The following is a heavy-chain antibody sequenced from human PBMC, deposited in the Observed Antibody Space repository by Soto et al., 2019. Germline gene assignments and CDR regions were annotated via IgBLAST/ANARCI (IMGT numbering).Heavy chain of an antibody. CDR3: ATAGMTTVTTLSDGMDV. V-gene: IGHV1-24*01. D-gene: IGHD4-4*01. Sequence: QVQLVQSGAEVKKPGASVKVSCKVSGYTLTELSMHWVRQAPGKGLEWMGGFDPEDGETVYAQKFQGRVTMTEDTSTDTAYMELSSLRSEDTAVYYCATAGMTTVTTLSDGMDVWGQGTTVTVSS. J-gene: IGHJ6*02. CDR2: FDPEDGET. CDR1: GYTLTELS.